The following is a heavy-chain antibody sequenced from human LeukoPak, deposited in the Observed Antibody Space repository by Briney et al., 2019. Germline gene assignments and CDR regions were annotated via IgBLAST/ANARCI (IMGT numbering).Heavy chain of an antibody. CDR2: ISYDGSNK. V-gene: IGHV3-30*18. J-gene: IGHJ4*02. CDR3: AKDVSLYCSGGSCYSGEVDY. D-gene: IGHD2-15*01. CDR1: GFTFSSYG. Sequence: GGSLRLSCAASGFTFSSYGMHWVRQAPGKGLEWEAVISYDGSNKYYADSVKGRFTISRDNSKNTLYLQMNSLRAEDTAVYYCAKDVSLYCSGGSCYSGEVDYWGQGTLVTVSS.